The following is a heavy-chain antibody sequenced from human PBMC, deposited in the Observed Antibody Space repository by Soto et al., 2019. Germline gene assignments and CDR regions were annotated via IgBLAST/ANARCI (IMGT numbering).Heavy chain of an antibody. Sequence: QVQLVQSGAEVKKPGASVKVSCKASGYTFTSYYMHWVRQAPGQGLEWMGIINPSGGSTSYAQKFQGRVTMTRDTSTSTVYMELSSLRSEDTAVYYCARGRVSLSAHYYYGMDVWGQGTTVTVSS. CDR1: GYTFTSYY. CDR2: INPSGGST. J-gene: IGHJ6*02. CDR3: ARGRVSLSAHYYYGMDV. D-gene: IGHD2-8*01. V-gene: IGHV1-46*01.